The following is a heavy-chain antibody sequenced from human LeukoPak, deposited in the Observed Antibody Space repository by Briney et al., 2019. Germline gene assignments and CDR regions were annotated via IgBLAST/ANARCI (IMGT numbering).Heavy chain of an antibody. J-gene: IGHJ4*02. CDR3: AKPLWFGELLSPCY. D-gene: IGHD3-10*01. CDR1: GFTFSSYA. V-gene: IGHV3-30*02. Sequence: PGGSLRLSCAASGFTFSSYAMSWVRQAPGKGLEWVAFIRYDGSNKYYADSVKGRFTISRDNSKNTLYLQMNSLRAEDTAVYYCAKPLWFGELLSPCYWGQGTLVTVSS. CDR2: IRYDGSNK.